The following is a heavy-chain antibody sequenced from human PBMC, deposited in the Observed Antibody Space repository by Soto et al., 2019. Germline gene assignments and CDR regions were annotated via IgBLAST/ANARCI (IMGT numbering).Heavy chain of an antibody. V-gene: IGHV4-39*01. D-gene: IGHD3-22*01. CDR2: IYYSGST. Sequence: PSETLSLTCTVSGGSISSSSYYWGWIRQPPGKGLEWLGSIYYSGSTYYNPSLKSRVTISVGTSKNQFSLKLNSVTAADTAVYYCAGTFYYDSSGYPFWGQGTLVTVSS. CDR1: GGSISSSSYY. J-gene: IGHJ4*02. CDR3: AGTFYYDSSGYPF.